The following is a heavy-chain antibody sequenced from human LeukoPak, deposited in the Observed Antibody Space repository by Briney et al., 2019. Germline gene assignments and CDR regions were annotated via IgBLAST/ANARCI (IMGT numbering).Heavy chain of an antibody. CDR2: IYSNGNT. CDR1: GFSVSNNY. V-gene: IGHV3-53*01. D-gene: IGHD3-10*01. Sequence: GGSLRLSCAASGFSVSNNYMSWVRQAPGKGLEWVSVIYSNGNTDYADSVKGRLVISRDFSRNTLYLQMNSLTAEDTAVYFCVKESGFGELFPFAFDFWGRGTMVTVSS. J-gene: IGHJ3*01. CDR3: VKESGFGELFPFAFDF.